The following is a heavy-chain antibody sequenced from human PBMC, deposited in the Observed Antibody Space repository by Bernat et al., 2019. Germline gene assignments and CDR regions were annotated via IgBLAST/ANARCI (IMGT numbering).Heavy chain of an antibody. CDR3: ARVVQQLPPSYYGMDV. CDR2: ISAYNGNT. Sequence: QVQLVQSGAEVKKPGASAKVSCKASGYTFTSYGISWVRQAPGQRPEWMGWISAYNGNTNYAQKLQGRVTMTTDTSTSTAYMELRSLRSDDTAVYYCARVVQQLPPSYYGMDVWGQGTTVTVSS. V-gene: IGHV1-18*01. J-gene: IGHJ6*02. D-gene: IGHD6-13*01. CDR1: GYTFTSYG.